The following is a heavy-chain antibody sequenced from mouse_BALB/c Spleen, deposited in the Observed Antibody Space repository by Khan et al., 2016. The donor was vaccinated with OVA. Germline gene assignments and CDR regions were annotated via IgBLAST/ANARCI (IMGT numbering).Heavy chain of an antibody. CDR3: ATHLTGSFAY. V-gene: IGHV5-6*01. CDR2: ISSDGDYT. CDR1: GFTFSPYS. J-gene: IGHJ3*01. D-gene: IGHD4-1*01. Sequence: DVQLVESGGDLVKSGGSLKLSCAASGFTFSPYSMSWVHQTPDKRLEWVATISSDGDYTYYPASVKGRFNISRDNAKNTLYLQMSSLKSEDTAIYYCATHLTGSFAYWGQGTLVTVSA.